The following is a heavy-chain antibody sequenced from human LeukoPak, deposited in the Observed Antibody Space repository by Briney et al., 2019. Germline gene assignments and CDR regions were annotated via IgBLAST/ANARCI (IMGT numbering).Heavy chain of an antibody. V-gene: IGHV4-59*01. J-gene: IGHJ5*02. CDR3: ARAWGSINWFDP. CDR1: GGSISSYY. CDR2: IYYSGST. D-gene: IGHD3-3*02. Sequence: SETLSLTCTVSGGSISSYYWSWIRQPPGKGLEWIGYIYYSGSTNYNPSLRSRVTISEDTSKNQFSLKLSSVTAADTAVYYCARAWGSINWFDPWGQGTLVTVSS.